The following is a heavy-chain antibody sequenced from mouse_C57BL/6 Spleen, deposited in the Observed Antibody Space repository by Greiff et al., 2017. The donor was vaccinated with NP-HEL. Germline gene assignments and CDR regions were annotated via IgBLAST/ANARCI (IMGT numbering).Heavy chain of an antibody. CDR1: GYTFTDYY. J-gene: IGHJ2*01. D-gene: IGHD1-1*01. CDR2: IYPGSGNT. Sequence: QVQLKQSGAELVRPGASVKLSCKASGYTFTDYYINWVKQRPGQGLEWIARIYPGSGNTYYNEKFKGKATLTAEKSSSTAYMQLSSLTSEDSAVYFCARWYRSWGYFDYWGQGTTLTVSS. CDR3: ARWYRSWGYFDY. V-gene: IGHV1-76*01.